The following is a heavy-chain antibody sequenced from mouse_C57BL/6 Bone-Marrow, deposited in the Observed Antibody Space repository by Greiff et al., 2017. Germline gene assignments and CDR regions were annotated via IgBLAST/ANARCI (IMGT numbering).Heavy chain of an antibody. CDR3: ARHEAWDAFFDY. CDR1: GYTFTEYT. J-gene: IGHJ2*01. CDR2: FYPGSGSI. Sequence: QVQLKESGAELVKPGASVKLSCKASGYTFTEYTIHWVQQRSGQGLEWIGWFYPGSGSIKYNEKFKDKATLTADKSSSTVYMERSRLTSEGSAVYFCARHEAWDAFFDYWGQGTTLTVSS. D-gene: IGHD4-1*01. V-gene: IGHV1-62-2*01.